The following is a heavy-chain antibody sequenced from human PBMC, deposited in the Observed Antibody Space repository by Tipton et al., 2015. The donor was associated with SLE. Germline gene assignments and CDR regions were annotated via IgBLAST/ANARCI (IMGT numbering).Heavy chain of an antibody. J-gene: IGHJ5*02. CDR1: GGSISSSSYY. CDR3: ARAYKGAAAGSWFDP. D-gene: IGHD6-13*01. Sequence: TLSLTCTVSGGSISSSSYYWGWIRQPPGKGLEWIGSIYHSGSTYYNPSLKSRVTISVDTSKNQFSLKLSSVTAADTAVYYCARAYKGAAAGSWFDPWGQGTLVTVSS. CDR2: IYHSGST. V-gene: IGHV4-39*07.